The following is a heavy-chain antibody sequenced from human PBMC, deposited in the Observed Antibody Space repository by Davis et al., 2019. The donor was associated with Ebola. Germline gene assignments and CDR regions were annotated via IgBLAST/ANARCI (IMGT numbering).Heavy chain of an antibody. Sequence: PGGSLRLSCKASGFTLSNYALHWVRQAPGKGLEWVAIISYDGSQKYYADSVKGRFTISRDNAKNTLYLQMNSLRAEDTAVYYCARDRVVPAAINYYYYMDVWGKGTTVTVSS. V-gene: IGHV3-30-3*01. D-gene: IGHD2-2*01. CDR1: GFTLSNYA. J-gene: IGHJ6*03. CDR2: ISYDGSQK. CDR3: ARDRVVPAAINYYYYMDV.